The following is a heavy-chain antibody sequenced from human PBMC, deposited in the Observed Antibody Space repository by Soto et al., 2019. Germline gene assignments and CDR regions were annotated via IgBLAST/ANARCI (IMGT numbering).Heavy chain of an antibody. D-gene: IGHD3-10*01. V-gene: IGHV3-30*18. J-gene: IGHJ4*02. CDR1: GFTFGSYG. Sequence: PGGSLRLSCAASGFTFGSYGMHWVRQAPGKGLEWVAVISYDGSNKYYADSVKGRFTISRDNSKNTLYLQMNSLRAEDTAVYYCAKEEAVFPYYYWGQGTLLTVSS. CDR2: ISYDGSNK. CDR3: AKEEAVFPYYY.